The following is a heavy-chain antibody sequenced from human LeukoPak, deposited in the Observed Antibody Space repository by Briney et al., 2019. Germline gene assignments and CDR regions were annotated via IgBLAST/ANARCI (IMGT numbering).Heavy chain of an antibody. V-gene: IGHV3-23*01. CDR1: GFTFSSYA. Sequence: PGGSLRLSCAASGFTFSSYAMHCVRHAPGKGLEWVSCISGSGDSTYYADSVKGRFTISRDKSKNTLYLKMNSLRAEDTAVYYCAALRFLEWLLPEDDYWGQGTLVTVSS. J-gene: IGHJ4*02. CDR3: AALRFLEWLLPEDDY. CDR2: ISGSGDST. D-gene: IGHD3-3*01.